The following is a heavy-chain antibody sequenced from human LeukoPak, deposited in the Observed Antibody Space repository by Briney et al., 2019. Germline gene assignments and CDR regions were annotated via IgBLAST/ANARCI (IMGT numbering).Heavy chain of an antibody. D-gene: IGHD1-1*01. CDR1: GFTFSSYS. J-gene: IGHJ4*02. CDR3: ARDSRWNDYSDY. Sequence: GGSLRLSCAASGFTFSSYSMNWVRQAPGKGLEWVANIKQDGSEKYYVDSVKGRFTISRDNAKNSLYLQMNSLRAEDTAVYYCARDSRWNDYSDYWGQGTLVTVSS. V-gene: IGHV3-7*01. CDR2: IKQDGSEK.